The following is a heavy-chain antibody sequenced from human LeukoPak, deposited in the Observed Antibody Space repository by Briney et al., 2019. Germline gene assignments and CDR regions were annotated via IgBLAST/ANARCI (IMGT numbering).Heavy chain of an antibody. Sequence: SQTLSLTCTVSGASIRSGDYYWSWIRQPPGKGLEWIGYIYDSGSTYYNPSLESRITISVDTSENRFSLKLSSVTATDTAVYYCARDCSGGSCYGAFDIWGQGTMVTVSS. CDR3: ARDCSGGSCYGAFDI. V-gene: IGHV4-30-4*01. D-gene: IGHD2-15*01. J-gene: IGHJ3*02. CDR1: GASIRSGDYY. CDR2: IYDSGST.